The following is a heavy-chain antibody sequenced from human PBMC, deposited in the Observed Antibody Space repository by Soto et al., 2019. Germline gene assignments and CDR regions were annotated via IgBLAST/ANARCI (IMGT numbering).Heavy chain of an antibody. J-gene: IGHJ4*02. V-gene: IGHV5-10-1*01. D-gene: IGHD2-8*01. CDR2: IDPSDSRT. CDR1: GYMFPIYH. CDR3: ARNDSNGDFVW. Sequence: GESMKISGEASGYMFPIYHISWVRQMPGKGLEWVGKIDPSDSRTMYRPSSRARITISVDKSINTAYLEWGRLKASDTAMYYCARNDSNGDFVWWGQAPQVTVSS.